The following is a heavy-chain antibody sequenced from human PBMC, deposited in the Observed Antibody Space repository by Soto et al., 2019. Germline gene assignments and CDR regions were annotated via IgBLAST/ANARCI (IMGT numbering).Heavy chain of an antibody. D-gene: IGHD3-9*01. CDR2: ISYDGSNK. V-gene: IGHV3-30-3*01. J-gene: IGHJ6*02. Sequence: PGGSLRLSCAASGFTFSSYAMHWVRQAPGKGLEWVAVISYDGSNKYYADSVKGRFTISRDNSKNTLYLQMNSLRAEDTAVYYCARVYDYDILIYYGMDVWGQGTTVTVSS. CDR1: GFTFSSYA. CDR3: ARVYDYDILIYYGMDV.